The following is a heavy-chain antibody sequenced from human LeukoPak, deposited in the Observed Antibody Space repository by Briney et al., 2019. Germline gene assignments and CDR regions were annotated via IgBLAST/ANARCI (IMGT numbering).Heavy chain of an antibody. CDR3: ARGAYGSGSSYNYYGMDV. D-gene: IGHD3-10*01. J-gene: IGHJ6*02. Sequence: GESLKISCKGSGYRFPTSCIAWVRQMPGEGLEWMGMIYPDDSDTIYNPSFEGQVTFSVDKSISTAYLQWSRLKASDTAIYYCARGAYGSGSSYNYYGMDVWGQGTPVTVSS. V-gene: IGHV5-51*01. CDR2: IYPDDSDT. CDR1: GYRFPTSC.